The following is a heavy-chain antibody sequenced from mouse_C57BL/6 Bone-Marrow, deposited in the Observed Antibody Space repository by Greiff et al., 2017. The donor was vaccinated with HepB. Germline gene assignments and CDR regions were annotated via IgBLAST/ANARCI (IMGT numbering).Heavy chain of an antibody. CDR2: IDPSDSYT. CDR3: ARRIGYYYGSSYDY. J-gene: IGHJ2*01. V-gene: IGHV1-69*01. D-gene: IGHD1-1*01. CDR1: GYTFTSYW. Sequence: VQLQQPGAELVMPGASVKLSCKASGYTFTSYWMHWVKQRPGQGLEWIGEIDPSDSYTNYNQKFKGKSTLTVDKSSSTAYMQLSSLTSEDSAVYYCARRIGYYYGSSYDYWGQGTTLTVSS.